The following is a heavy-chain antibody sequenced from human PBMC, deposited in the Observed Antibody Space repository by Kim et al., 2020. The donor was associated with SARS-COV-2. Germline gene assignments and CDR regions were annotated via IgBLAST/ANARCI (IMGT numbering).Heavy chain of an antibody. CDR1: GFTFSSYA. Sequence: GGSLRLSCAASGFTFSSYAMSWVRQAPGKGLEWVSAISGSGGSTYYADSVKGRFTISRDNSKNTLYLQMNSLRAEDTAVYYCAKSSGYYGSGSYYGTGDYWGQGTLVTVSS. V-gene: IGHV3-23*01. J-gene: IGHJ4*02. CDR2: ISGSGGST. CDR3: AKSSGYYGSGSYYGTGDY. D-gene: IGHD3-10*01.